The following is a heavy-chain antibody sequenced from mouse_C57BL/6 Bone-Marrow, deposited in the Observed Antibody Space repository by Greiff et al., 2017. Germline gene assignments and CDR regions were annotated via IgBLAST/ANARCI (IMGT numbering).Heavy chain of an antibody. Sequence: QVQLQQSGAELVKPGASVKISCKASGYAFSSYWMNWVKQRPGKGLEWIGQIYPGDGDTNYNGKFKGKATLTADKSSSTAYMQLSSLTSEDSAVYFCARFGNSYYFDYGGQGTTLTVSS. CDR2: IYPGDGDT. J-gene: IGHJ2*01. CDR1: GYAFSSYW. V-gene: IGHV1-80*01. CDR3: ARFGNSYYFDY. D-gene: IGHD2-1*01.